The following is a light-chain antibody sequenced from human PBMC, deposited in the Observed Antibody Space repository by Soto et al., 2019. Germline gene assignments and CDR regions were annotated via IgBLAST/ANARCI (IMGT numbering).Light chain of an antibody. V-gene: IGKV3-20*01. CDR2: GAS. J-gene: IGKJ4*01. Sequence: EIVLAQSPDTLSLSPGERATLSCRTSQSMSTNYLAWYQQKSGQPPRLLIYGASIRATGIPERFSGSGSGTDFTLTISRLEPEDFAVYYCHQYDSSPLTFGGGAKVEIK. CDR1: QSMSTNY. CDR3: HQYDSSPLT.